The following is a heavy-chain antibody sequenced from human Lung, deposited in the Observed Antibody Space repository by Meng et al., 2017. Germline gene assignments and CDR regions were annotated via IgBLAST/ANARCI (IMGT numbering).Heavy chain of an antibody. CDR2: IYYSGST. Sequence: VPVQDAGPVLVKPSQTLSLPCTVSGGSISSGGYYWSWIRQHPGKGLEWIGYIYYSGSTYYNPSLKSRVTISVDTSKNQFSLKLSSVTAADTAVYYCARETEYYDSSGYSVESYYFDYWGQGTLVTVSS. V-gene: IGHV4-31*03. CDR3: ARETEYYDSSGYSVESYYFDY. D-gene: IGHD3-22*01. CDR1: GGSISSGGYY. J-gene: IGHJ4*02.